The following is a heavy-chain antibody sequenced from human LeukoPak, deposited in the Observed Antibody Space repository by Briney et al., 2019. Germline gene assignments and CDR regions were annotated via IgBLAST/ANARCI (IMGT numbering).Heavy chain of an antibody. Sequence: TSGTLSLTCTVSGGSISSSSYYWGWIRQPPGKGLEWIGSIYYSGSTYYNPSLKSRVTISVDTSKNQFSLKLSSVTAADTAVYYCARRGASEDAFDIWGQGTMVTVSS. CDR1: GGSISSSSYY. CDR3: ARRGASEDAFDI. J-gene: IGHJ3*02. CDR2: IYYSGST. D-gene: IGHD1-26*01. V-gene: IGHV4-39*01.